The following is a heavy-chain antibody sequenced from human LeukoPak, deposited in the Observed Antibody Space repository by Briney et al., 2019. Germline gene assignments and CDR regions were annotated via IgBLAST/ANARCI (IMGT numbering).Heavy chain of an antibody. V-gene: IGHV4-34*01. CDR1: GGSFSGYY. CDR2: INHSGST. CDR3: ARGRYCSSTSCYYAFDI. Sequence: SETLSLTCAVYGGSFSGYYWSGIRQPPGKGLEWIGEINHSGSTNYNPSLKSRVTISVDTSKNQFSLKLSSVTAADTAVYYCARGRYCSSTSCYYAFDIWGQGTMVTVSS. D-gene: IGHD2-2*01. J-gene: IGHJ3*02.